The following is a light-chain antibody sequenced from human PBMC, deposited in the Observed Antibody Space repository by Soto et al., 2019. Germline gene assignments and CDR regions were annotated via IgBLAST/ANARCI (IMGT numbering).Light chain of an antibody. V-gene: IGKV3-20*01. CDR1: QSVSSSY. CDR3: QQYDNSPWT. J-gene: IGKJ1*01. Sequence: EIVLTQSPCTLSLSPGEGATLSCRASQSVSSSYLAWYQQKPGKAPRLLIYAASSRATGLPYRFSGGGSGTDFTLTISRLEPEDFAVYYCQQYDNSPWTFGQGTKVEIK. CDR2: AAS.